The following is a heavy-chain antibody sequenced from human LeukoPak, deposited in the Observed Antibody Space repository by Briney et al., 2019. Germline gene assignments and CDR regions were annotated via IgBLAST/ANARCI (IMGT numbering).Heavy chain of an antibody. J-gene: IGHJ5*02. V-gene: IGHV1-46*01. Sequence: ASVKVSCKASGYTFTRHYMHWVRQAPGQGLERMGVINPGGSWTSYAQKFQGRVTMTRDMSTSTDYMELSSLRSEDTAVYYCARDNSVGDTAWWFDPWGQGTLVTVSS. CDR3: ARDNSVGDTAWWFDP. CDR2: INPGGSWT. D-gene: IGHD1-26*01. CDR1: GYTFTRHY.